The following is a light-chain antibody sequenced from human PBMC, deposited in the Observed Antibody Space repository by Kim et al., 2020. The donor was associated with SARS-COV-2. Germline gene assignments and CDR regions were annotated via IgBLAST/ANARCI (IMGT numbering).Light chain of an antibody. CDR3: QTWGTGIRV. CDR2: LNSDGSH. CDR1: SGHTTYA. J-gene: IGLJ2*01. V-gene: IGLV4-69*02. Sequence: QPVLTQSPSASASLGASVTLTCTLSSGHTTYAIAWHQQQPEKGPRYLMNLNSDGSHTKGDRIPDRFSGSSSGAERYLTISSLQSEDEADYYCQTWGTGIRVFGGGTQLTVL.